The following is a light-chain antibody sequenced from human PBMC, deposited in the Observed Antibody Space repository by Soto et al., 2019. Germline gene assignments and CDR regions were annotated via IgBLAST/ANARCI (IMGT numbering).Light chain of an antibody. CDR1: HYIYSN. Sequence: VMTQSPATLSVSPGEIATLSFTASHYIYSNVAWFQQRPGQAPRLLIYRASTRATGTPARFTGSGSGTEFTLTITSLQSEDFALYYCQQYHNLWTFGQGTKVDIK. J-gene: IGKJ1*01. CDR2: RAS. CDR3: QQYHNLWT. V-gene: IGKV3-15*01.